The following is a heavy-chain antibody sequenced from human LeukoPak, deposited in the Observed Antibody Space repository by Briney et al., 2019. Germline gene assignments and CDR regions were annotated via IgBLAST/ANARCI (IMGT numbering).Heavy chain of an antibody. CDR3: ARQPVSPHDYFDS. V-gene: IGHV3-7*01. D-gene: IGHD6-13*01. CDR2: IKEDGSVQ. CDR1: GFTFSRYW. Sequence: PGGSLRLSCADSGFTFSRYWMSWVRQAPGKGLEWVANIKEDGSVQYYVDSGKGRFTISRDNVKKSLYLLLNSLRAEDTAIYYCARQPVSPHDYFDSWGQGTLITVSS. J-gene: IGHJ4*02.